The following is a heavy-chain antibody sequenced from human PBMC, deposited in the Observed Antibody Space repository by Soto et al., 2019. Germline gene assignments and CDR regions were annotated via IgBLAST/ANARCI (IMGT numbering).Heavy chain of an antibody. CDR1: GFSFSSYA. V-gene: IGHV3-23*01. Sequence: EVQLLESGGGLVQPGGSLRLSCAASGFSFSSYAMNWVRQAPGKGLEWVTTINGGSTTYYADSVKGRFTISRDNSKNTLYLQMNGLRAEDTAVYYCAKGKDWSGVYGMDVWGQGTTVTVSS. CDR2: INGGSTT. J-gene: IGHJ6*02. CDR3: AKGKDWSGVYGMDV. D-gene: IGHD3-3*01.